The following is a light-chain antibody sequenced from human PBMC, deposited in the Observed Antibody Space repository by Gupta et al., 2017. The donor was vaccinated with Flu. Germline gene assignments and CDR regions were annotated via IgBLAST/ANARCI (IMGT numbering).Light chain of an antibody. Sequence: GGNNIGSKSVHWYQQHPGQAPVLVVYDDSDRPSGIPELFSGSNSGNTTTLTISRVEAGDEADYFCQVWDSSSTYVFGTGTTVTVL. V-gene: IGLV3-21*02. J-gene: IGLJ1*01. CDR3: QVWDSSSTYV. CDR2: DDS. CDR1: NIGSKS.